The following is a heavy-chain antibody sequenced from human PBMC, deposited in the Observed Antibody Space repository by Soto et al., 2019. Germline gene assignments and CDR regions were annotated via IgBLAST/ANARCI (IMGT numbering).Heavy chain of an antibody. CDR1: GYTFTTYH. J-gene: IGHJ4*02. CDR2: MNPNGGNT. V-gene: IGHV1-8*01. CDR3: GGGGGGRWYSDDY. D-gene: IGHD6-13*01. Sequence: QVQLVQSGAEVKKPGASVKVSCKASGYTFTTYHISWVRQATGQGLEWMGWMNPNGGNTGYEQKFRGRCHKAKDPPQKQAQKGLGQLGFGHQGGEYRGGGGGGRWYSDDYWGQGTLVTVSS.